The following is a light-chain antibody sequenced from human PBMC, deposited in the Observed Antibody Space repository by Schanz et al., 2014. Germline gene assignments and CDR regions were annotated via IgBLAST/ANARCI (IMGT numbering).Light chain of an antibody. J-gene: IGLJ2*01. Sequence: QSALTQPPSASGSPGQSVTISCTGSSSDVGAYNYVSWYQQHPGKAPKLMIYEVSKRPSGVPDRFSGSKSGNTASLTVSGLQAEDEADYYGSSYAGNNAVVFGGGTKLTVL. CDR1: SSDVGAYNY. V-gene: IGLV2-8*01. CDR3: SSYAGNNAVV. CDR2: EVS.